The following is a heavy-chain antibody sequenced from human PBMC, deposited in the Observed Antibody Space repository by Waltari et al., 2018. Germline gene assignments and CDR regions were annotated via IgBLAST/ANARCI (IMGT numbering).Heavy chain of an antibody. D-gene: IGHD6-19*01. CDR2: ISANGGST. Sequence: EVRLLESGGGLLQPGESLRLSCAASGFPFPNCAMTWVRQAPGKGLEWVSGISANGGSTHYADSVKGRFTISRDNSKNTVYLQMNSLRAEDTAVYYCARDPAGSGPDFDYWGQGTLVIVSS. V-gene: IGHV3-23*01. CDR1: GFPFPNCA. CDR3: ARDPAGSGPDFDY. J-gene: IGHJ4*02.